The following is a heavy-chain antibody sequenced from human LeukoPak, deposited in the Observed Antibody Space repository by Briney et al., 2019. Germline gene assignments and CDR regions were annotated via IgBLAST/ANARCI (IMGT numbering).Heavy chain of an antibody. D-gene: IGHD3-22*01. CDR2: ISGSGGST. Sequence: EAGGSLRLSCAASGFTFSSYAMSWVRQAPGKGLEWVSAISGSGGSTYYADSVKGRFTISRDNSKNTLYLQMNSLRAEDTAVYYCAKDMSQGLAITMIVVVTTDFDYWGQGTLVTVSS. J-gene: IGHJ4*02. V-gene: IGHV3-23*01. CDR1: GFTFSSYA. CDR3: AKDMSQGLAITMIVVVTTDFDY.